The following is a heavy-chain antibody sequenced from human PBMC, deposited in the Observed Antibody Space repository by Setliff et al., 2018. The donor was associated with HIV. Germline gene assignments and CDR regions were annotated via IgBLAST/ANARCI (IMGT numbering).Heavy chain of an antibody. V-gene: IGHV5-51*01. D-gene: IGHD3-10*01. CDR2: IYPGDSDT. Sequence: GESLKISCKGPGYSFTSYWIVWARQMPGKGLEWMGIIYPGDSDTRYSPSFQGQVTISVDKSINTAYLQWSSLKASDTAMYYCATMIRGVPMDYWGQGTLVTVSS. CDR3: ATMIRGVPMDY. J-gene: IGHJ4*02. CDR1: GYSFTSYW.